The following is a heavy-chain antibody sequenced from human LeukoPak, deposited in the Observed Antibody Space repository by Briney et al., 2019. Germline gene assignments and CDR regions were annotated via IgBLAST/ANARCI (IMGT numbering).Heavy chain of an antibody. V-gene: IGHV3-30-3*01. CDR1: GFTFSSYA. CDR2: ISYDGSNK. Sequence: GRSLRLSCAASGFTFSSYAMHWVRQAPGKGLEWVAVISYDGSNKYYADSVKGRFTISRDNSKNTLYLQINSLRAEDTAVYYCARDGVPYVDITADFDYWGQGTLVTVSS. J-gene: IGHJ4*02. D-gene: IGHD5-12*01. CDR3: ARDGVPYVDITADFDY.